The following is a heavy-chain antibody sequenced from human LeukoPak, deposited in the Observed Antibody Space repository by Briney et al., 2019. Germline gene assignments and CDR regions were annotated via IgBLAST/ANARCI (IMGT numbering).Heavy chain of an antibody. CDR2: IYYSGST. D-gene: IGHD3-10*02. CDR1: GGSFSGYY. Sequence: PSETLSLTRAVYGGSFSGYYWGWIRQPPGKGLEWIGSIYYSGSTYYNPSLKSRVTISVDTSKNQFSLKLSSVTAADTAVYYCAREGHGLSGELSFDYWGQGTLVTVSS. V-gene: IGHV4-34*01. CDR3: AREGHGLSGELSFDY. J-gene: IGHJ4*02.